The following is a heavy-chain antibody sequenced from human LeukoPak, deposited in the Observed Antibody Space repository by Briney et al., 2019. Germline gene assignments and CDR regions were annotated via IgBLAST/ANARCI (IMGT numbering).Heavy chain of an antibody. CDR3: AREGEYYGSGSYCDY. CDR2: INHSGST. Sequence: SETLSLTCAVYGXSFSGYYWSWIRQPPGKGLEWIGEINHSGSTNYNPSLKSRVTISVDTSKNQFSLRLTSVTAADTAVYYCAREGEYYGSGSYCDYWGQGTLVTVSS. V-gene: IGHV4-34*01. D-gene: IGHD3-10*01. J-gene: IGHJ4*02. CDR1: GXSFSGYY.